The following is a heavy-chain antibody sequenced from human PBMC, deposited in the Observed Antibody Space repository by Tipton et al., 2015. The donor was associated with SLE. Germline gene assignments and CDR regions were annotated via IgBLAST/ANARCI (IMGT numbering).Heavy chain of an antibody. CDR1: GFTVSSNY. D-gene: IGHD1-26*01. CDR2: IYSGGST. Sequence: SLRLSCAASGFTVSSNYMSWVRQAPGKGLEWVSVIYSGGSTYYADSVKGRFTISRHNSKNTLYLQMNSLRAEDTAVYYCAKDPIPTGIVGAYFDYWGQGTLVTVSS. CDR3: AKDPIPTGIVGAYFDY. V-gene: IGHV3-66*01. J-gene: IGHJ4*02.